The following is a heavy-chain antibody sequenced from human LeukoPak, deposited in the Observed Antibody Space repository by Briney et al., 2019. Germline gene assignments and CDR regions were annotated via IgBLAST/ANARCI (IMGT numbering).Heavy chain of an antibody. CDR3: ARSPAWIHYYYYMDV. J-gene: IGHJ6*03. V-gene: IGHV1-69*13. CDR2: IIPIFGTA. Sequence: GASVKVSCKASGGTFSSYAISWVRQAPGQGLEWMGGIIPIFGTANYAQKFQGRVTITADESTSTAYLELRSLRSEDTAVYYCARSPAWIHYYYYMDVWGKGTTVTISS. CDR1: GGTFSSYA. D-gene: IGHD5-18*01.